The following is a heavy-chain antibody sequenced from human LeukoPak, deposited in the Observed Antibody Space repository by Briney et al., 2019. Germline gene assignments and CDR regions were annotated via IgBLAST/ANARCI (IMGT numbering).Heavy chain of an antibody. CDR3: ASRVVTSFDY. CDR1: GFTFSSYG. J-gene: IGHJ4*02. Sequence: GGSLRLSCAASGFTFSSYGMHWVRQAPGKGLGWVGFIRYDGSNKYYADSVKGRFTISRDISENTLYLQMNALRAEDTAVYYCASRVVTSFDYWGQGTLVTVSS. D-gene: IGHD3-3*01. CDR2: IRYDGSNK. V-gene: IGHV3-30*02.